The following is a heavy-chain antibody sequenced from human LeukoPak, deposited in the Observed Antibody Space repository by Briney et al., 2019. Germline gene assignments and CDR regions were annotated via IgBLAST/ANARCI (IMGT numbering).Heavy chain of an antibody. D-gene: IGHD3-22*01. J-gene: IGHJ2*01. Sequence: ASETLSLTCTVSGGSIFSYYWNWIRQPPGKGLEWIGYIYSNGITNYSPSLRSRGSISIATSKNQFSLRLTSVTAADTAIYYCARRAYYDSSGYSPTSCYFDLWGRGTLVTVSS. CDR1: GGSIFSYY. V-gene: IGHV4-4*08. CDR3: ARRAYYDSSGYSPTSCYFDL. CDR2: IYSNGIT.